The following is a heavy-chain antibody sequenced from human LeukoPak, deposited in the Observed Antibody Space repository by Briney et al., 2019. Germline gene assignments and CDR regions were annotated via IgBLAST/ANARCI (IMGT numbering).Heavy chain of an antibody. CDR1: GFTFSSYA. V-gene: IGHV3-23*01. J-gene: IGHJ4*02. Sequence: GASLRLSRAASGFTFSSYAMSWVRQAPGKGLEWVSAISGSGGSTYYADSVKGRFTISRDNSKNTLYLRMNSLRAEDTAVYYCAKGCFKRTVTVDYWGQGTLVTVSS. CDR3: AKGCFKRTVTVDY. D-gene: IGHD4-17*01. CDR2: ISGSGGST.